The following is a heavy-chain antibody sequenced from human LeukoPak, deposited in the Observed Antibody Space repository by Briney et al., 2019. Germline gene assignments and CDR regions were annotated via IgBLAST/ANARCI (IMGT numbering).Heavy chain of an antibody. V-gene: IGHV1-8*01. CDR2: MSPNSGDT. J-gene: IGHJ4*02. CDR3: ARGPPNWGYDY. CDR1: GYTFTSYD. Sequence: ASVKVSCKASGYTFTSYDFNWVRQATGQRPEWMRWMSPNSGDTGYAQKFQDRVTMTRNTSISTAYMELSSLRSDDTAVYYCARGPPNWGYDYWGPGTLVTVSS. D-gene: IGHD7-27*01.